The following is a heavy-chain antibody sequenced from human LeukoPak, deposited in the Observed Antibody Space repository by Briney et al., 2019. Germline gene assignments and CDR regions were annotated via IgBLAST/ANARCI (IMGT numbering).Heavy chain of an antibody. V-gene: IGHV1-69*02. CDR3: ARSGYQWRFFDY. D-gene: IGHD3-3*01. J-gene: IGHJ4*02. CDR1: GGTFSSYT. CDR2: IIPILGIA. Sequence: SVKVSCKASGGTFSSYTISWVRQAPGQGLEWMGRIIPILGIANYAQKFQGRVTITADKSTNTAYMELSSLRSEDTAVYYCARSGYQWRFFDYWGQGTLVTVSS.